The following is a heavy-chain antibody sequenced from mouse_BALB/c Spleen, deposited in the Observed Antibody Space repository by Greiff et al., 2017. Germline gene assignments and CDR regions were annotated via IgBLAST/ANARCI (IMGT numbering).Heavy chain of an antibody. CDR2: INPSSGYT. J-gene: IGHJ4*01. D-gene: IGHD2-3*01. CDR3: ARRWLLRGENYAMDD. CDR1: GYTFTSYT. Sequence: QVQLQQSAAELARPGASVKMSCKASGYTFTSYTMHWVKQRPGQGLEWIGYINPSSGYTEYNQKFKDKTTLTADKSSSTAYMQLSSLTSEDSAVYYCARRWLLRGENYAMDDWGQGTSVTVSS. V-gene: IGHV1-4*02.